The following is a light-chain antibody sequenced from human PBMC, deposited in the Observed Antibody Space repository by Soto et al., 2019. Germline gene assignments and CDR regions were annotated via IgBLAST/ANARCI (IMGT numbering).Light chain of an antibody. J-gene: IGLJ2*01. CDR2: EVS. V-gene: IGLV2-8*01. CDR1: SSDGGGYNY. Sequence: QSALTQPPSASGSPGQSVTISCTGTSSDGGGYNYVSWYQRHPGKAPKLIIYEVSKRPSGVPDRFSGSKSGNTASLTVSGLQAEDEADYYCSSYEGGKYFVLFGGGTKLTVL. CDR3: SSYEGGKYFVL.